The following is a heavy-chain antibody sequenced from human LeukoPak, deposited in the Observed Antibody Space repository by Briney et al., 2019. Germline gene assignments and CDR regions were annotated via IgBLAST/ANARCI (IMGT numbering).Heavy chain of an antibody. V-gene: IGHV4-59*08. CDR1: GGSISSYY. CDR2: MYNSGIT. CDR3: ARQGDSSRGWYFDY. D-gene: IGHD6-19*01. J-gene: IGHJ4*02. Sequence: SETLSLPCTVSGGSISSYYWLWIRQPPGKGLEWIGYMYNSGITNYNPSLRSRVTISVDTSKNQFPLRLRSVTAADTAVYYCARQGDSSRGWYFDYWGQGTLVTVSS.